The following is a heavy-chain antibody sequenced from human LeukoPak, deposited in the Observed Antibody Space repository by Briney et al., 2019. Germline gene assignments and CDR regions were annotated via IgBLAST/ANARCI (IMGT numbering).Heavy chain of an antibody. D-gene: IGHD2-2*02. J-gene: IGHJ4*02. CDR2: INHSGST. V-gene: IGHV4-34*01. Sequence: PSETLSLTRAVYGGSFSGYYWSWIRQPPGKGLEWIGEINHSGSTNYNPSLKSRVTISVDTSKNQFSLKLSSVTAADTAVYYCARGTPTSHCYTNWGQGTLVTVSS. CDR1: GGSFSGYY. CDR3: ARGTPTSHCYTN.